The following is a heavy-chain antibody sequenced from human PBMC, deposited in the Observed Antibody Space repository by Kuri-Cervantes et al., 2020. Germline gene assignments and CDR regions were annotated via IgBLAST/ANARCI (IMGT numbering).Heavy chain of an antibody. CDR2: IWYDGSDK. J-gene: IGHJ4*02. CDR3: AGPQGAMPY. D-gene: IGHD3-16*01. V-gene: IGHV3-33*08. CDR1: GITFSRYG. Sequence: GGSLRLSCAASGITFSRYGMHWVRQAPGKGLEWVAVIWYDGSDKYYADSVKGRFTISRDNAKNSLFLQMNSLRAEDTAIYYCAGPQGAMPYWGQGTLVTVSS.